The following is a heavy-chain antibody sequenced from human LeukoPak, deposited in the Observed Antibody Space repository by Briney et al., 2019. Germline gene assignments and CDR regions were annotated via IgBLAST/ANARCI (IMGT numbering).Heavy chain of an antibody. CDR3: ARDSPIGYCSSTSCYYYYYMDV. CDR2: IYTSGST. D-gene: IGHD2-2*01. J-gene: IGHJ6*03. CDR1: GGSISSYY. Sequence: PSETLSLTCTVSGGSISSYYWSWIRQPAGKGLEWIGRIYTSGSTNYNPSLKSRVTMPVDTSKNQFSLKLSSVTAADTAVYYCARDSPIGYCSSTSCYYYYYMDVWGKGTTVTVSS. V-gene: IGHV4-4*07.